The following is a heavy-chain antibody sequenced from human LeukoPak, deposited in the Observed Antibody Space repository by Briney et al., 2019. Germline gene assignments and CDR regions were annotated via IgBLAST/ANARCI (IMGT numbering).Heavy chain of an antibody. J-gene: IGHJ4*02. CDR1: AGTFSSYA. V-gene: IGHV1-69*13. CDR3: ARGINYYDSSGLSADFHY. Sequence: ASVKVSCKASAGTFSSYAIRWVRQAPGQGLEWMGGIIPIFGTANYAQKFQGRVTITADESTSTVYMELSSLRSEDTAVYFCARGINYYDSSGLSADFHYWGQGTLVTVSS. CDR2: IIPIFGTA. D-gene: IGHD3-22*01.